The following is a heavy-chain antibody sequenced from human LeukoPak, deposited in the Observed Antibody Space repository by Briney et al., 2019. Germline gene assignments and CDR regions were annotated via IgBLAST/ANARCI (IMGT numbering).Heavy chain of an antibody. V-gene: IGHV4-30-2*01. J-gene: IGHJ3*02. Sequence: SETLSLTCTVSGGSISSGGYSWSWIRQPPGKGLEWIGYIYHSGSTYYNPSLKSRVTISVDRSKNQFSLKLSSVTAADTAVYYCARTQTISGAFDIWGQGTMVTVSS. CDR1: GGSISSGGYS. D-gene: IGHD3-9*01. CDR2: IYHSGST. CDR3: ARTQTISGAFDI.